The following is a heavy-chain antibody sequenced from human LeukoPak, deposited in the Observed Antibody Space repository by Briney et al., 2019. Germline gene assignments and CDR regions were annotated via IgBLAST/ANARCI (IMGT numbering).Heavy chain of an antibody. J-gene: IGHJ6*04. Sequence: QPGRSLRLSCAASGFTFSTYGMHWVRQAPGKGPDWVAVIWYDASRKYYAESVRGRFTISRDNSENTLYLQMNSLRAEDTAVYYCARAHRTGDHGHYGMDVWGKGTKVTVSS. CDR1: GFTFSTYG. D-gene: IGHD3/OR15-3a*01. V-gene: IGHV3-33*01. CDR2: IWYDASRK. CDR3: ARAHRTGDHGHYGMDV.